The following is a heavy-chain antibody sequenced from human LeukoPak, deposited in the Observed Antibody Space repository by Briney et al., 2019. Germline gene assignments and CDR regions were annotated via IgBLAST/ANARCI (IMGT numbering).Heavy chain of an antibody. CDR2: ISGSGGST. D-gene: IGHD2-21*02. CDR3: AKKTSYCGGDCYPYYFDH. V-gene: IGHV3-23*01. J-gene: IGHJ4*02. CDR1: GFAFGSYT. Sequence: GGSLRLSCAASGFAFGSYTMGWVRQAPGKGPEWVPAISGSGGSTYYADSVKGRFTISRDNSRNTLYLQMNSLRAEDTAVYYCAKKTSYCGGDCYPYYFDHWGQGTLVTVSS.